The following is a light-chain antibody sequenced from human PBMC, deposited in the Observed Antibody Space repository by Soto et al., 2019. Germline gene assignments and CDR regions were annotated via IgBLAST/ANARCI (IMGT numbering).Light chain of an antibody. Sequence: EIVLTQSPGTLSLSPGERATLSCRASQSVRNNYLAWYQQKPGQAPRLLIYGASSRATGLPDTFSGSGSGTDFTLTISRLEPEDFAVYYCLQYGSSPWTFGQGTRVEIK. CDR1: QSVRNNY. CDR3: LQYGSSPWT. V-gene: IGKV3-20*01. CDR2: GAS. J-gene: IGKJ1*01.